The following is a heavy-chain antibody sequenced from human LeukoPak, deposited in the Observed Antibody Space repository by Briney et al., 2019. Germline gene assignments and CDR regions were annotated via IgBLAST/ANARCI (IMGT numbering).Heavy chain of an antibody. J-gene: IGHJ3*02. CDR2: ISGSGGST. V-gene: IGHV3-23*01. D-gene: IGHD3-22*01. CDR3: AKGETYYYDSSGPCAFDI. Sequence: PGASLRLSCAASGFTFSSYAMSWVRQAPGKGLEWVSAISGSGGSTYYADSVKGRFTISRDNSKNTLYLQMNSLRAEDTAVYYCAKGETYYYDSSGPCAFDIWGQGTMVTVSS. CDR1: GFTFSSYA.